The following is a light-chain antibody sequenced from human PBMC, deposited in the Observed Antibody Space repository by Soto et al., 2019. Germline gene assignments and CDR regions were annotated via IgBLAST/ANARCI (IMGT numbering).Light chain of an antibody. CDR1: QSVSSN. CDR2: ATS. V-gene: IGKV3-15*01. CDR3: KQYNNLHT. J-gene: IGKJ2*01. Sequence: EVVMTQSPATLSVSPVERATLTCRASQSVSSNVAWYQQKPGQAPRLLMYATSTRATGIPARFSGSGSGTEFTLTISSLEFEDFAVYYCKQYNNLHTFGQGTKVDI.